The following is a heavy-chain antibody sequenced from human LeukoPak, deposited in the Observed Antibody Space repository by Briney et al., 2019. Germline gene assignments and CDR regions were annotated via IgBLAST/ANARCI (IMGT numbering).Heavy chain of an antibody. CDR1: GDSNTNSLYY. Sequence: PSETLSLTCTVSGDSNTNSLYYWSWIRQPPGKGLEWIGYIYYSGSTNYNPSLKSRVTISVDTSKNQFSLKLSSVTAADTAVYYCARADSYYGSGLDYWGQGTLVTVSS. V-gene: IGHV4-61*01. CDR3: ARADSYYGSGLDY. D-gene: IGHD3-10*01. J-gene: IGHJ4*02. CDR2: IYYSGST.